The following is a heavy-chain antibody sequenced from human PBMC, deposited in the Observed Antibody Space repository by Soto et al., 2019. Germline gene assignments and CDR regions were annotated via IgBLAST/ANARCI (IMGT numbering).Heavy chain of an antibody. J-gene: IGHJ6*02. Sequence: SETLSLTWTVSGGSXSSYYWSWIRQPPGKGLEWIGYIYYSGSTNYNPSLKSRVTISVDTSKNQFSLKLSSVTAADTAVYYCAGGGYYHNSGMDVWGQGTTVTV. CDR2: IYYSGST. CDR1: GGSXSSYY. D-gene: IGHD3-22*01. CDR3: AGGGYYHNSGMDV. V-gene: IGHV4-59*12.